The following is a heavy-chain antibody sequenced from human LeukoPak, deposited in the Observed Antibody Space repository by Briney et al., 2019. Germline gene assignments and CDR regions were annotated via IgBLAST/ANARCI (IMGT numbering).Heavy chain of an antibody. D-gene: IGHD3-10*01. CDR2: IYTRGST. Sequence: SETLSLTCIVSVGSLHHYYWSWIRQPAGKGLEGIGRIYTRGSTNYNPSLKSRVTMSLDTSQDHFSLKLSSVTAADTALYYCARGRYLSADICSGGGAFDIWGQGTMVSVSS. J-gene: IGHJ3*02. V-gene: IGHV4-4*07. CDR1: VGSLHHYY. CDR3: ARGRYLSADICSGGGAFDI.